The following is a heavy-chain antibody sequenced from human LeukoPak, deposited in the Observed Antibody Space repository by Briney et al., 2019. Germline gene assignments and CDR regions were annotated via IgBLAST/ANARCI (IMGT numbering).Heavy chain of an antibody. J-gene: IGHJ4*02. D-gene: IGHD6-25*01. CDR3: AKERASRLSFDY. CDR2: ISASGGNT. Sequence: PRGSLRLSCAVSGFTFSNYGVERVRPAPGKGLEWVTAISASGGNTYYADSVKGRFTNPREHAKHTPHLRMDRLRAEGTARDNGAKERASRLSFDYWGQGTLVTVCS. CDR1: GFTFSNYG. V-gene: IGHV3-23*01.